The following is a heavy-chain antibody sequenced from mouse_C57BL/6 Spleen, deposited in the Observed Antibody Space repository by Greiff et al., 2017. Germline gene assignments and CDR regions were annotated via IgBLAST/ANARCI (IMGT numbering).Heavy chain of an antibody. D-gene: IGHD1-1*01. CDR2: INPNNGGT. CDR3: ARSGSSHYWYFDV. J-gene: IGHJ1*03. V-gene: IGHV1-26*01. Sequence: EVKLQESGPELVKPGASVKISCKASGYTFTDYYMNWVKQSHGKSLEWIGDINPNNGGTSYNQKFKGKATLTVDKSSSTAYMELRSLTSEDSAVYYCARSGSSHYWYFDVWGTGTTVTVSS. CDR1: GYTFTDYY.